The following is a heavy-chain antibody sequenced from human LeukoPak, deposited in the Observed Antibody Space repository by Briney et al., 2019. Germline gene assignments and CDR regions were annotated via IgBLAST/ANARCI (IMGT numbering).Heavy chain of an antibody. V-gene: IGHV3-23*01. CDR1: GFTFSSYA. CDR2: ISGSGGST. Sequence: HSGGSLRLSCAASGFTFSSYAMSWVRQAPGKGLEWVSAISGSGGSTYYADSVKGRFTISRDNSKNTLYLQMNSLRAEDTAVYYCASTILGYCSGGSCYSVDWYFDLWGRGTLVTVSS. D-gene: IGHD2-15*01. J-gene: IGHJ2*01. CDR3: ASTILGYCSGGSCYSVDWYFDL.